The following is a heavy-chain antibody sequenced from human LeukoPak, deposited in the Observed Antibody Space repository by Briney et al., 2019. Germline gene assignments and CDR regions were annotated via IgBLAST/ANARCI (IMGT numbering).Heavy chain of an antibody. J-gene: IGHJ4*02. CDR1: GFTFSSYS. D-gene: IGHD5-24*01. CDR2: ISSSSSYV. CDR3: ASLDPSRDGYNYY. V-gene: IGHV3-21*01. Sequence: PGGSLRLSCAASGFTFSSYSMNWVRQAPGKGLEWVSSISSSSSYVYYADSVKGRFTISRDNAKNSLYLQMNSLRAEDTAVYYCASLDPSRDGYNYYWGQGTLVTVSS.